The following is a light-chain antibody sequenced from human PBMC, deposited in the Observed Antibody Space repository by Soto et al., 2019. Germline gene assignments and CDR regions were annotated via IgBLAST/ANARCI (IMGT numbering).Light chain of an antibody. CDR3: NSYTNTGARV. CDR2: EVS. CDR1: SSDVGANNF. J-gene: IGLJ1*01. Sequence: QSVLTQPASVSGSPGQSITISCTGTSSDVGANNFVSWYQQHPGKAPELMICEVSNRPSGVSNRFSGSKSGNTASLTISGLQAEDDADYYCNSYTNTGARVFGTGTKVTVL. V-gene: IGLV2-14*01.